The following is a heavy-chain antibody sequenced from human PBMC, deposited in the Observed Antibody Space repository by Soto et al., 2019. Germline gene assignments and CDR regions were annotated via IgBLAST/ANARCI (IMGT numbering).Heavy chain of an antibody. CDR1: GGTFSSYA. CDR2: IIPIFGTA. D-gene: IGHD2-2*01. Sequence: SVKVSCKASGGTFSSYAISWVRQAPGQGLEWMGGIIPIFGTANYAQKFQGRVTITADESTSTAYMELSSLRSEDTAVYYCASSYCSSTSCSTYFDYWGQGTLVTVSS. CDR3: ASSYCSSTSCSTYFDY. V-gene: IGHV1-69*13. J-gene: IGHJ4*02.